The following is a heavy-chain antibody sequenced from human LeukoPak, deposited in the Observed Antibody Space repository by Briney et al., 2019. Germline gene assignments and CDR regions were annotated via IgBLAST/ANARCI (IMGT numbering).Heavy chain of an antibody. V-gene: IGHV3-33*01. CDR2: IWYDGSNK. CDR1: GFTFSSYG. CDR3: ARDSADSKEGNYYYYYGMDV. J-gene: IGHJ6*02. D-gene: IGHD3-22*01. Sequence: GGSLRLSCAASGFTFSSYGMHWGRKAPGKGRGWVAVIWYDGSNKYYADSVKGRFTISRDNSKNTLYLQMNSLIAEDTAVYYCARDSADSKEGNYYYYYGMDVWGQGTTVTVSS.